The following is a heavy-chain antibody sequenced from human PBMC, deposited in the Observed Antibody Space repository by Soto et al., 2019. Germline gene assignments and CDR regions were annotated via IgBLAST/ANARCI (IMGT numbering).Heavy chain of an antibody. CDR1: GGTFSSYA. D-gene: IGHD6-19*01. CDR2: IIPIFGTA. CDR3: ARDRLPGIAVAGVTTDAFDI. J-gene: IGHJ3*02. V-gene: IGHV1-69*13. Sequence: SVKVSCKASGGTFSSYAISWVRQAPGQGLEWMGGIIPIFGTANYAQKFQGRVTITADESTSTAYMELSSLRSEDTAVYYCARDRLPGIAVAGVTTDAFDIWGQGTMVTVSS.